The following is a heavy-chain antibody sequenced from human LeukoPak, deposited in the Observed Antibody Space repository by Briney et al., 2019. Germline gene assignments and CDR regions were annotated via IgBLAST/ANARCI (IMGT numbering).Heavy chain of an antibody. CDR3: ARDYYDSSGYYYVWDY. CDR2: ISGSGGST. CDR1: GFTFGSYA. V-gene: IGHV3-23*01. Sequence: PGGSLRLSCAASGFTFGSYAMSWVRQAPGKGLEWVSAISGSGGSTYYADSVKGRFTISRDNSKNTLYLQMNSLRAEDTAVYYCARDYYDSSGYYYVWDYWGQGTLVTVSS. J-gene: IGHJ4*02. D-gene: IGHD3-22*01.